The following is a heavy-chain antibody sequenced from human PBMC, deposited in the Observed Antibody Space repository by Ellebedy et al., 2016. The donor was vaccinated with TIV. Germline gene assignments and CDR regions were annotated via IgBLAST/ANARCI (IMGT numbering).Heavy chain of an antibody. CDR1: GGSISSYY. D-gene: IGHD3-9*01. CDR2: IYTSGST. V-gene: IGHV4-4*07. CDR3: ARGLTGYLRAGYYYYGMDV. Sequence: SETLSLTCTVSGGSISSYYWSWIRQPAGKGLEWIGRIYTSGSTNYNPSLKSRVTMSVDTSKNQFSLKLSSVTAADTAVYYCARGLTGYLRAGYYYYGMDVWGQGTTVTVSS. J-gene: IGHJ6*02.